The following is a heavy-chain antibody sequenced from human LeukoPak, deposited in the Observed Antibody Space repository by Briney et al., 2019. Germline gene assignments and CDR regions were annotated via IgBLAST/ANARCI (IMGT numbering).Heavy chain of an antibody. J-gene: IGHJ4*02. CDR1: GFTFSDYY. Sequence: GGSLRLSCAASGFTFSDYYMSWIRQAPGKGLEWVSYISSSGSTIYYADSVKGRFTISRDNAKNSLYLQMNSLRAEDTAVYYCARDQTLPYSSSGYFDYWGQGTLVTVSS. D-gene: IGHD6-6*01. CDR2: ISSSGSTI. CDR3: ARDQTLPYSSSGYFDY. V-gene: IGHV3-11*04.